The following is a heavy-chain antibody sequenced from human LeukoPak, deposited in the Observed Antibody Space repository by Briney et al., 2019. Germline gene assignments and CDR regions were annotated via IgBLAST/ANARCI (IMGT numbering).Heavy chain of an antibody. CDR3: ARSPYSSSWYYYYGMDV. Sequence: SETLSLTCTVSGGSISSYYWSWIRQPPGKGLEWIGYIYYSGSTNYNPSLESRVTISVDTSKNQFSLELSSVTAADTAVYYCARSPYSSSWYYYYGMDVWGQGTTVTVSS. CDR1: GGSISSYY. D-gene: IGHD6-13*01. CDR2: IYYSGST. J-gene: IGHJ6*02. V-gene: IGHV4-59*01.